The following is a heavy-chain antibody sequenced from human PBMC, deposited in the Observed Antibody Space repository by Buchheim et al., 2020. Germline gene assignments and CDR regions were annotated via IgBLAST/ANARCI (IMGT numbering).Heavy chain of an antibody. V-gene: IGHV4-39*07. CDR1: GGSISSSSYY. J-gene: IGHJ6*01. CDR3: ARDTYYYGSGSYDYYYGMDV. Sequence: QLQLQESGPGLVKPSETLSLTCTVSGGSISSSSYYWGWIRQPPGKGLEWIGSIYYSGSTYYNPSLKSRVPISVDTSKNQFSLKLSSVTAADTAVYYCARDTYYYGSGSYDYYYGMDVWGQGTT. CDR2: IYYSGST. D-gene: IGHD3-10*01.